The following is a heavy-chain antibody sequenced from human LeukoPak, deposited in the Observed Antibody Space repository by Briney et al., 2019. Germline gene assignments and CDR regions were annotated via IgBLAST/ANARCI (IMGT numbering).Heavy chain of an antibody. V-gene: IGHV1-3*03. CDR1: GYTFTSYA. CDR3: ARARLVVAATQAYFDY. J-gene: IGHJ4*02. D-gene: IGHD2-15*01. Sequence: ASVKVSRKASGYTFTSYAMHWVRQAPGQRLEWMGWINAGNGNTKYSQEFQGRVTITRDTSASTAYMELSSLRSEDMAVYYCARARLVVAATQAYFDYWGQGTLVTVSS. CDR2: INAGNGNT.